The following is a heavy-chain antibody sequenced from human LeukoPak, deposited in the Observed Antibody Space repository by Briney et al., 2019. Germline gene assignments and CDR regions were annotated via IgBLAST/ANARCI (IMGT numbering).Heavy chain of an antibody. D-gene: IGHD4-23*01. J-gene: IGHJ4*02. CDR1: GNSISSGDNY. CDR3: ARAFYGGNIDY. V-gene: IGHV4-61*08. Sequence: SQTLSLTCTVSGNSISSGDNYWSWIRQPPGKGLEWIGYFHYSGSTNYNPSLKSRVTISVDTSKNLFSLKLSSVTAADTAVYYCARAFYGGNIDYWGQGTLVTVSS. CDR2: FHYSGST.